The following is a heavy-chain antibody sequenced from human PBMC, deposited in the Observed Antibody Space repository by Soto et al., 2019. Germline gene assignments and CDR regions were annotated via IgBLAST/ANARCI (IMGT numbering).Heavy chain of an antibody. D-gene: IGHD4-17*01. CDR2: INPSGNAT. CDR1: GYIFTKFY. Sequence: QAQLMQSGAEVKKPGASVTLSCKTFGYIFTKFYIHWVRQAPGQGLEWMAIINPSGNATSFAQKFQGRVTSTRATSTGTVYMDLASLSYGATAIYFFAREAGDSEAFAIWVPGTVITVSS. CDR3: AREAGDSEAFAI. V-gene: IGHV1-46*03. J-gene: IGHJ3*02.